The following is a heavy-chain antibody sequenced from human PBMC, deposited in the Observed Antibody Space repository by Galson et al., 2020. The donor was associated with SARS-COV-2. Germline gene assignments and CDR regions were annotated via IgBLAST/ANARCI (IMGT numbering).Heavy chain of an antibody. CDR3: SRAGQTYDYQYYPLNG. V-gene: IGHV1-2*02. D-gene: IGHD3-10*01. J-gene: IGHJ4*02. CDR2: LNPNTGDT. Sequence: ASVKVSCKASGYTFTGSYIHWVRQAPGQGLEWMGWLNPNTGDTGYAQNFQGRVSMTRDASLSTAYMELSRRTSDDTAVYYCSRAGQTYDYQYYPLNGWGQGALVTVSS. CDR1: GYTFTGSY.